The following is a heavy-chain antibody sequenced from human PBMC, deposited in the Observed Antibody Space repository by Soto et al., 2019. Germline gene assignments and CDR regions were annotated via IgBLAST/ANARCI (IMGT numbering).Heavy chain of an antibody. Sequence: QVQLVQSGAEVKKPGSSVKVSCKASGGTFSSYTISWVRQAPGQGLEWMGRIIPILGIANYAQKFQGRVTITADKSTSTAYMELSSLRSEDTAVYYCVDSSSWYDSDYWGQGTLVTVSS. D-gene: IGHD6-13*01. V-gene: IGHV1-69*02. CDR3: VDSSSWYDSDY. J-gene: IGHJ4*02. CDR1: GGTFSSYT. CDR2: IIPILGIA.